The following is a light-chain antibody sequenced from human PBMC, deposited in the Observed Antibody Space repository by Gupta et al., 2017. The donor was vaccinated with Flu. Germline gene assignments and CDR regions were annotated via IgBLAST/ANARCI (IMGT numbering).Light chain of an antibody. CDR2: NES. V-gene: IGLV3-25*02. Sequence: SYELTQPPSVSVSPGQTARITCSGDALPTEYAYWYQQKQGQAPVLVIYNESERHSGIPEGVSSSSSGTTVTLTIIGVQAEDEDDYYCQSADSSGTYHVVFGGGTKLTVL. J-gene: IGLJ2*01. CDR1: ALPTEY. CDR3: QSADSSGTYHVV.